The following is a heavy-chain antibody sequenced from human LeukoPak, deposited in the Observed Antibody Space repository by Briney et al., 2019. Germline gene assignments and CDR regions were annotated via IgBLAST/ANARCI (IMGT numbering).Heavy chain of an antibody. V-gene: IGHV4-59*11. Sequence: SETLSLTCNVSGDSISSHYWSWIRQPPGKGLEWIGFVYHTGSTNYNPSLKSRVTISVDTSKNQFSLKMRSVTAADTAVYYCAAKVTTRWYFDLRGRGTLVTVSS. CDR1: GDSISSHY. CDR2: VYHTGST. J-gene: IGHJ2*01. D-gene: IGHD4-17*01. CDR3: AAKVTTRWYFDL.